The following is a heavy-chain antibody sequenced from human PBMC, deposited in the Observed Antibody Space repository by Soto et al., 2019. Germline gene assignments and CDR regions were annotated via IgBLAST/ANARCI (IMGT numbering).Heavy chain of an antibody. D-gene: IGHD6-19*01. CDR3: ARHHMAATDMYFDE. CDR2: IYDNDST. Sequence: PSETLSLTCTVSGGSISSGGYYWSWIRQHPGKGLEWIGYIYDNDSTYYNPSLKSRVTMSVDMSRNQFSLKLSSVTAADTAVYYYARHHMAATDMYFDEWAQGTLVTVSS. J-gene: IGHJ4*02. V-gene: IGHV4-31*03. CDR1: GGSISSGGYY.